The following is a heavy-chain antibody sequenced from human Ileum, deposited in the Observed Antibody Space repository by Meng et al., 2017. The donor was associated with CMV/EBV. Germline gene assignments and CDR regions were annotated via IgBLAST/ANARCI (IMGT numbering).Heavy chain of an antibody. CDR1: SCRGYY. D-gene: IGHD2-2*01. V-gene: IGHV4-34*01. CDR3: ARVEYCSSTSCYGGGWFDP. CDR2: INHSGST. Sequence: SCRGYYWSWIRQPQGKGLEWIGEINHSGSTNYNPSLKSRVTISVDTSKNQFSLKLSSVTAADTAVYYCARVEYCSSTSCYGGGWFDPWGQGTLVTVSS. J-gene: IGHJ5*02.